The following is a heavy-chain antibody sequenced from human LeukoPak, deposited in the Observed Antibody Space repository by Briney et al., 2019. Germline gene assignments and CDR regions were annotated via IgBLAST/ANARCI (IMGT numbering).Heavy chain of an antibody. CDR1: GDSTNNYY. V-gene: IGHV4-4*07. CDR3: ARANFCTDGVCYAQGLGYYYMDV. CDR2: VHSSGST. D-gene: IGHD2-8*01. J-gene: IGHJ6*03. Sequence: SETLSLTCSVSGDSTNNYYWIWIRQPAGKGLEWIGRVHSSGSTTYNSALRGRITMSLATSKNQFSLKLNSVTAADTAVYFCARANFCTDGVCYAQGLGYYYMDVWGRGTAVTVSS.